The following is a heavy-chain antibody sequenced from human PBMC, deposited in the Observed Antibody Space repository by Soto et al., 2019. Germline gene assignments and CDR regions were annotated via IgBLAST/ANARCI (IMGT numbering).Heavy chain of an antibody. Sequence: SETLSLTCAVYGGSFSGYYWSWIRQPPGKGLEWIGEINHSGSTNYNPSLKSRVTISVDTSKNQFSLKLSSVTAADTAVYYCAREVRYYGSGSSRKFDYWGQGTLVTVSS. CDR2: INHSGST. J-gene: IGHJ4*02. CDR1: GGSFSGYY. CDR3: AREVRYYGSGSSRKFDY. D-gene: IGHD3-10*01. V-gene: IGHV4-34*01.